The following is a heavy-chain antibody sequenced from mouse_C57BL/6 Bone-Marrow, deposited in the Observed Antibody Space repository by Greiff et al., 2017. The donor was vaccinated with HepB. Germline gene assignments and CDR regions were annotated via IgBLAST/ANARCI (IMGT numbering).Heavy chain of an antibody. V-gene: IGHV1-59*01. CDR3: AWRGYGFDY. Sequence: QVHVKQSGAELVRPGTSVKLSCKASGYTFTSYWMHWVKQRPGQGLEWIGVIDPSDSYTNYNQKFKGKATLTVDTSSSTAYMQLSSLTSEDSAVYYCAWRGYGFDYWGQGTTLTVSS. D-gene: IGHD2-14*01. J-gene: IGHJ2*01. CDR1: GYTFTSYW. CDR2: IDPSDSYT.